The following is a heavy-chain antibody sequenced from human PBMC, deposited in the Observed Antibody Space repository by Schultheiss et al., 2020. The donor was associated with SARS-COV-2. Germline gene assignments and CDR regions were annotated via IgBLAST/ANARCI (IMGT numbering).Heavy chain of an antibody. CDR1: VFTFSSYA. D-gene: IGHD3-22*01. Sequence: GGSLRLSCAASVFTFSSYAMSWVRQAPGKGLEWVSTISGSGGSTYYADSVKGRFTISRDNSKNTLYLQMNSLRAEDTAVYYCARDSGYYSPTYYFDYWGQGTLVTVSS. V-gene: IGHV3-23*01. J-gene: IGHJ4*02. CDR2: ISGSGGST. CDR3: ARDSGYYSPTYYFDY.